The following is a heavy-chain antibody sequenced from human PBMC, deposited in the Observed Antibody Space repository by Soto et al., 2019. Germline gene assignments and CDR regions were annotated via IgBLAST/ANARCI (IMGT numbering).Heavy chain of an antibody. CDR2: IDGSGTTK. Sequence: EVQLLESGGGLVQPGGSLRLSCGVSGFTFNDFEMNWVRQAPGKGLEWLAYIDGSGTTKKYADSVRGRFTISRDNPNNSLFLQMISLSAADTAIYYCARGFGRCNYWGQGTLVSVSS. CDR1: GFTFNDFE. V-gene: IGHV3-48*03. D-gene: IGHD2-8*01. CDR3: ARGFGRCNY. J-gene: IGHJ4*02.